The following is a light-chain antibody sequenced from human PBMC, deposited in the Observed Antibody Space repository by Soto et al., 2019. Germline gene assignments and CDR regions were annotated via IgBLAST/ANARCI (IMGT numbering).Light chain of an antibody. CDR1: SSDVGAYNY. V-gene: IGLV2-8*01. CDR3: SSFAPSNTWV. CDR2: EVT. Sequence: QSALTQPPSASGSPGHSVTVSCTGTSSDVGAYNYVSWYQQHAGKAPKLVIYEVTKRPSGVPDRFSGSKSANTASLTVSGLQAEDEADYYCSSFAPSNTWVFGGVTKLTVL. J-gene: IGLJ3*02.